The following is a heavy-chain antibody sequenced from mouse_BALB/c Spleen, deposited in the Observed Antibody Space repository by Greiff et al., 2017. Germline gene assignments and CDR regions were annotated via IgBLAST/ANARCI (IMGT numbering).Heavy chain of an antibody. CDR3: ARGGDYDGWFAY. D-gene: IGHD2-4*01. CDR2: INPGSGGT. Sequence: VQGVESGAELVRPGPSVKVSCKASGYAFTNYLIEWVKPRPGQGLEWIGVINPGSGGTNYNEKFKGKATLTADKSSSTAYMQLSSLPSDDSAVYFCARGGDYDGWFAYWGQGTLVTVSA. J-gene: IGHJ3*01. CDR1: GYAFTNYL. V-gene: IGHV1-54*01.